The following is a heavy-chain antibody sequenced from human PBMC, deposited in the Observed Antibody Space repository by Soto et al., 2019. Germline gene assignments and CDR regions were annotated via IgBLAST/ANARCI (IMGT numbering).Heavy chain of an antibody. Sequence: QVQLQEWGAGLLKPSETLSLTCAVYGGSFSGYYWSWIRQPPGKGLEWVGVINHSESTNYNPSLKGRVTISIATPKNQLSQKLGAVGRAGTGVYACARGGDTRGPFDYWGQGTPVTVSS. CDR2: INHSEST. CDR1: GGSFSGYY. V-gene: IGHV4-34*01. CDR3: ARGGDTRGPFDY. D-gene: IGHD3-16*01. J-gene: IGHJ4*02.